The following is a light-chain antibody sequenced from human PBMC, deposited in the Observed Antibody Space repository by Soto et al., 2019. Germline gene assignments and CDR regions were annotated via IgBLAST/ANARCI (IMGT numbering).Light chain of an antibody. CDR1: QSVSSN. V-gene: IGKV3-15*01. Sequence: EIVMTQSPPTLSVSPGERVTLSCRASQSVSSNLAWYQQKPGQAPRLLIYGASTRATGAPARFSGSGSGTKFTLTISSLQSEDVAVYYCQQYNNWPPWTFGQGTKVEIK. CDR3: QQYNNWPPWT. CDR2: GAS. J-gene: IGKJ1*01.